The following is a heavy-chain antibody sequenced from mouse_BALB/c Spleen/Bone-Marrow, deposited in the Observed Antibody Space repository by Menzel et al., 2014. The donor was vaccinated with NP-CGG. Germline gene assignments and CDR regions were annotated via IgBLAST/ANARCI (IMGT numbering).Heavy chain of an antibody. CDR1: GYTFTNFW. CDR2: IAPGTGTT. D-gene: IGHD2-3*01. CDR3: ARYDYVMDY. V-gene: IGHV1S41*01. J-gene: IGHJ4*01. Sequence: DLVKPGASVKLSCKASGYTFTNFWINWIKPRPGQGLEWIGRIAPGTGTTYYNEMFKGKATLTVDTSSSTAYIQLSSLSSEDSAVYFCARYDYVMDYWGQGTSVTVSS.